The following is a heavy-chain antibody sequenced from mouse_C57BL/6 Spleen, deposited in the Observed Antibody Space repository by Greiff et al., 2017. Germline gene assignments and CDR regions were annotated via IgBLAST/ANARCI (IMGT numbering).Heavy chain of an antibody. V-gene: IGHV1-82*01. J-gene: IGHJ3*01. CDR1: GYAFSSSW. CDR3: ARDGYYVAY. Sequence: VQLQQSGPEPVKPGASVKISCKASGYAFSSSWMNWVKQRPGKGLEWIGRIYPGDGDTNYNGKFKGKATLTADKSSSTAYMQLSSLTSEDSAVYFCARDGYYVAYWGQGTLVTVSA. D-gene: IGHD2-3*01. CDR2: IYPGDGDT.